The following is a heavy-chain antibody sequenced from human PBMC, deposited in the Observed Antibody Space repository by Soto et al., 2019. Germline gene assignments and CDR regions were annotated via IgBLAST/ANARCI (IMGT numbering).Heavy chain of an antibody. V-gene: IGHV4-61*01. CDR3: ARDRGEQLLRHYYYYYGMDG. CDR1: GGSVSSGSYY. CDR2: IYYSGST. J-gene: IGHJ6*02. Sequence: SETLSLTCTVSGGSVSSGSYYWSWIRQPPGKGLEWIGYIYYSGSTNYNPSLKSRVTISVDASKNQFSLKLSSVTAADTAVYYCARDRGEQLLRHYYYYYGMDGWGQGTTVTVSS. D-gene: IGHD6-13*01.